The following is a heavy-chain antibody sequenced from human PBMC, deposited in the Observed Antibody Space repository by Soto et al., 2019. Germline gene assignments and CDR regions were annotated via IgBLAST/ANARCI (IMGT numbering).Heavy chain of an antibody. J-gene: IGHJ4*02. CDR2: ISDSGGNT. Sequence: GGSLRLSCAASGFTFYTYAMSWVRQAPGKGLQWVSTISDSGGNTYYEDSVKGRFTISRDNSKNTLYLQMNSLRAEDTAVYYWAKLAVAGSASSGCWGQGTLVTVSS. CDR3: AKLAVAGSASSGC. CDR1: GFTFYTYA. V-gene: IGHV3-23*01. D-gene: IGHD6-19*01.